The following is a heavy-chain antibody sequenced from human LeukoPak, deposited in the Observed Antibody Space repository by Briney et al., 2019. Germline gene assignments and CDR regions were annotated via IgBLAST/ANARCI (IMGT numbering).Heavy chain of an antibody. CDR3: ARGGLDDDYSNYPEDY. J-gene: IGHJ4*02. CDR2: IYHSGST. V-gene: IGHV4-34*01. Sequence: SETLSLTCAVYGGTFSGYYWSWIRQPPGKGLEWIGYIYHSGSTYYNPSLKSRVTISVDRSKNQFSLKLSSVTAADTAVYYCARGGLDDDYSNYPEDYWGQGTLVTVSS. CDR1: GGTFSGYY. D-gene: IGHD4-11*01.